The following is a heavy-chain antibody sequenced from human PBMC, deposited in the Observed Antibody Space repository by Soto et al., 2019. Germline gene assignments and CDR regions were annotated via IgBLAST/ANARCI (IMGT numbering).Heavy chain of an antibody. CDR2: IYWDDDK. J-gene: IGHJ4*02. V-gene: IGHV2-5*02. Sequence: SGPTLVKPTQTLTLTCTFSGFSLSTSGVGVGWIRQPPGKALEWLALIYWDDDKRYSPSLKTSLTITKDTSKNQVVLAMTNVDPVDTATYYCAHLLGGCSSAGCSPLRFEYWGQGMLVTVSS. CDR3: AHLLGGCSSAGCSPLRFEY. CDR1: GFSLSTSGVG. D-gene: IGHD2-2*01.